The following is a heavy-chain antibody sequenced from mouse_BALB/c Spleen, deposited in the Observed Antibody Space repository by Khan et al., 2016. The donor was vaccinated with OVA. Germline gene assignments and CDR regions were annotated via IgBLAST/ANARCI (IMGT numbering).Heavy chain of an antibody. Sequence: QVQLKESGAELVRPGVSLKISCKGSGYTFTDFPMHWVKQSHAKNLEWIGVVSTNYGDATYNQKFTGKATMTVDKSSSTAYMALARLPSEDSAIVYCARGGGGDRFAYWGQGTLVTVSA. V-gene: IGHV1S137*01. CDR2: VSTNYGDA. CDR3: ARGGGGDRFAY. J-gene: IGHJ3*01. CDR1: GYTFTDFP.